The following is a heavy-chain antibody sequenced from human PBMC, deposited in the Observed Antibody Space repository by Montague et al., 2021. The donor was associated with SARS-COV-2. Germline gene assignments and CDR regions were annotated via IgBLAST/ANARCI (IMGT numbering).Heavy chain of an antibody. J-gene: IGHJ4*02. Sequence: SETLSLTCTVSGDSISNYYWSWIRRPPGKGLEWLGYIYYSVSTNYNPSLKSRVTISVDTSKNQFSLRLSSVTAADTAVYYCARLPYILPGYAYFDFWGQGSLVIVSS. D-gene: IGHD3-9*01. CDR3: ARLPYILPGYAYFDF. CDR2: IYYSVST. V-gene: IGHV4-59*08. CDR1: GDSISNYY.